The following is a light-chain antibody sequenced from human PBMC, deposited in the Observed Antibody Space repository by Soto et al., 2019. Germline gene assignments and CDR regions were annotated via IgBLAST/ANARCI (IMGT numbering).Light chain of an antibody. Sequence: QAVVTQEPSLTVSPGGTVTLTCGSSTGAVTSGHYPYWFQQKPGQAPRTLIYDASNKHSWTPARFSGSLLGGKAALTLSGAQPEDEADYYCFLSYSGADVVFGGGTKLTVL. J-gene: IGLJ2*01. CDR2: DAS. V-gene: IGLV7-46*01. CDR1: TGAVTSGHY. CDR3: FLSYSGADVV.